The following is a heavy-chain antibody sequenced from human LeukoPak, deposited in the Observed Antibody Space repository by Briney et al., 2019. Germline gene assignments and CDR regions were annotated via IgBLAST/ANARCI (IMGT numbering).Heavy chain of an antibody. CDR2: ISGSGGST. Sequence: GGSLRLSCAASGFTFSSYDMSWVRQAPGKGLEWVPAISGSGGSTYYADSVKGRFTISRDNSKSTLYLQMNSLRAEDTAVYYCAREEAGTMDHWFDPWGQGTLVTVSS. CDR3: AREEAGTMDHWFDP. J-gene: IGHJ5*02. V-gene: IGHV3-23*01. D-gene: IGHD3-10*01. CDR1: GFTFSSYD.